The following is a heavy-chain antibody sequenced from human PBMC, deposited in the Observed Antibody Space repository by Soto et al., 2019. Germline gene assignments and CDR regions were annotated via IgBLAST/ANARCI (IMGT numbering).Heavy chain of an antibody. CDR2: MNPNTGGA. D-gene: IGHD6-19*01. Sequence: QVNLVQSGAEVKKPGASVKVSCKASGYNFNGYYIHWVRQAPGQGLEWRGWMNPNTGGANYAQKFQGKVIMTTDTSISTAYLELRSLTSDDTAVYYCAKVISTIVSKQWLAQTKHQALDYWGQGTLVTVSS. CDR3: AKVISTIVSKQWLAQTKHQALDY. CDR1: GYNFNGYY. J-gene: IGHJ4*02. V-gene: IGHV1-2*02.